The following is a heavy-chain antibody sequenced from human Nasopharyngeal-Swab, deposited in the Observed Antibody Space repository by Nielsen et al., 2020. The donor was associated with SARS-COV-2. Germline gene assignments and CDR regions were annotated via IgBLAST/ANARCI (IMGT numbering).Heavy chain of an antibody. J-gene: IGHJ6*02. V-gene: IGHV3-23*01. CDR3: AKGYSSGWQLYYYYGMDV. CDR1: GFPFNNYG. D-gene: IGHD6-19*01. CDR2: ISGSGGST. Sequence: GESLKISCAASGFPFNNYGMSWVRQAPGKGLEWVSSISGSGGSTYYADSAKGRFTMSRDNSKSTLYLQMNTLRAEDTAVYYCAKGYSSGWQLYYYYGMDVWVQGTTVTVSS.